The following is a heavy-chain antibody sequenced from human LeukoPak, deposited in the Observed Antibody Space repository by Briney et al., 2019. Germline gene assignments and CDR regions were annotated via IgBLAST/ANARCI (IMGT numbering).Heavy chain of an antibody. V-gene: IGHV3-9*01. D-gene: IGHD5-18*01. CDR3: AKDYTAMVRGPDY. CDR1: GFTFDDYA. CDR2: ISWNSGSI. Sequence: GGSLRLSCAASGFTFDDYAMHWVRQAPGKGLEWVSGISWNSGSIGYADSVKGRFAISRDNAKNSLYLQMNSLRAEDTALYYCAKDYTAMVRGPDYWGQGTLVTVSS. J-gene: IGHJ4*02.